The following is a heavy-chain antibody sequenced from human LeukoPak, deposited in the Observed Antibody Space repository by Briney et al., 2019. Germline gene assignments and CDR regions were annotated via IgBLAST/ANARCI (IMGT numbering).Heavy chain of an antibody. CDR1: GYTFTSYG. V-gene: IGHV1-18*01. CDR2: ISAYNGNT. Sequence: ASVKVSCKASGYTFTSYGISWVRQAPGQGLEWMGWISAYNGNTNYVQKLQGRVSMTTDTSASTAYMELRSLRSDDTAVYYGARDWNGDYWGRTYYFDYWGQGTLVTVSS. J-gene: IGHJ4*02. CDR3: ARDWNGDYWGRTYYFDY. D-gene: IGHD4-17*01.